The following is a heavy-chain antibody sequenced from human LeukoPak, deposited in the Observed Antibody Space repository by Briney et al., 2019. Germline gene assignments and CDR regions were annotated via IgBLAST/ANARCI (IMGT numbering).Heavy chain of an antibody. Sequence: PSETLSLTCTVSGGSISSYYWSWIRQPPGKGLEWIGYIYYSGSTNYNPSLKSRVTISVDTSKNQFSLKLSSVTAADMAVYYCARDKRLGYCSSTSCQYYYYYYGMDVWGQGTTVTVSS. D-gene: IGHD2-2*01. CDR2: IYYSGST. CDR3: ARDKRLGYCSSTSCQYYYYYYGMDV. CDR1: GGSISSYY. J-gene: IGHJ6*01. V-gene: IGHV4-59*01.